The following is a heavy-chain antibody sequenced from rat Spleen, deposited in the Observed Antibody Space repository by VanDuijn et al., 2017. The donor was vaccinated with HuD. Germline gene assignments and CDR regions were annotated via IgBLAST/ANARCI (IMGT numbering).Heavy chain of an antibody. V-gene: IGHV2S12*01. Sequence: QVQLKESGPGLVKPSETLSLTCTVSGFSLTSYHVSWVRQPPGKGLEWMGLIWTGGSTDYNSALKSRLSITRDTSKSQVFLTMSSLQTEDTAMYFCARSGYTFDFWGQGVMVTVSS. CDR1: GFSLTSYH. D-gene: IGHD1-4*01. CDR2: IWTGGST. J-gene: IGHJ2*01. CDR3: ARSGYTFDF.